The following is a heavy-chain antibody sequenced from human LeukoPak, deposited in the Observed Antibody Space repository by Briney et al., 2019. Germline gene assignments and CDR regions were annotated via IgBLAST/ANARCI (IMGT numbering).Heavy chain of an antibody. Sequence: GGALRLSCAASGFTFSNAWVNWGRQAPGEGVEGVGRIKSKSDDGTRDFAAPVKGRFTISRDDSKNTVYLQMNSLKIEDTAVYYCSAGVGRTDFDYWGQGTLVTVSS. V-gene: IGHV3-15*07. CDR2: IKSKSDDGTR. J-gene: IGHJ4*02. D-gene: IGHD1/OR15-1a*01. CDR3: SAGVGRTDFDY. CDR1: GFTFSNAW.